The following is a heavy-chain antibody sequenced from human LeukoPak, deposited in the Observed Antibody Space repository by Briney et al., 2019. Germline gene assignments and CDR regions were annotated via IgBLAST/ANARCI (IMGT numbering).Heavy chain of an antibody. Sequence: GGSLRLSCAASGFTFSTYSMNWVRQAPGKGLEWVSFISSTGSYIYYADSVKGRFTISRDNAKNSLYLQMNSLRAEDTAVYYCARARSYGSGSSYYMDVWGKGTTVTISS. CDR1: GFTFSTYS. CDR2: ISSTGSYI. V-gene: IGHV3-21*04. J-gene: IGHJ6*03. D-gene: IGHD3-10*01. CDR3: ARARSYGSGSSYYMDV.